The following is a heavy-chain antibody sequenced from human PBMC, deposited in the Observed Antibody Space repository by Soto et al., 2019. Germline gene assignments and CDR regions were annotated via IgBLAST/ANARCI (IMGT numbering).Heavy chain of an antibody. J-gene: IGHJ6*02. CDR3: ARKGGYSGYARYYYYGMDV. D-gene: IGHD5-12*01. V-gene: IGHV1-69*01. CDR2: FIPIFGTA. CDR1: GGTFSSYA. Sequence: QVQLVQSGAEVKKPGSSVKVSCKASGGTFSSYAISWVRQAPGQGLEWMGGFIPIFGTANYAQKFQGRVTITADESTSTAYMELSSLRSEDTAVYYCARKGGYSGYARYYYYGMDVWGQGTTVTVSS.